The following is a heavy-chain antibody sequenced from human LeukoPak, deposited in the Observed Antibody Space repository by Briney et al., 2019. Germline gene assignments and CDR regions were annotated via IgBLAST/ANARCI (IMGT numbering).Heavy chain of an antibody. D-gene: IGHD1-26*01. J-gene: IGHJ5*02. V-gene: IGHV1-8*01. CDR3: ARGRIIRWELLWGKYNWFDP. Sequence: ASVKVSCKASGYTFTSYDINWVRQATGQGLEWMGWMNPNSGNTGYAQKFQGRVTMTRNTSISTAYMELSSLRSEDTAVYYCARGRIIRWELLWGKYNWFDPWGQGTLVTVSS. CDR1: GYTFTSYD. CDR2: MNPNSGNT.